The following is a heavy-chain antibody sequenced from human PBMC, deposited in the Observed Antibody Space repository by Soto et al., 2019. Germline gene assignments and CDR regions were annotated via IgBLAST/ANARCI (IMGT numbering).Heavy chain of an antibody. V-gene: IGHV3-33*01. J-gene: IGHJ4*01. CDR2: IWYDGSNK. CDR3: ARDKVYDTSGYYYY. D-gene: IGHD3-22*01. CDR1: GFTFSSYG. Sequence: GGSLRLSCAASGFTFSSYGLHWVRQAPGKGLEWVAVIWYDGSNKYYADSVKGRFTISRDNSKNTLYLQMNSLRAEDTAVYYCARDKVYDTSGYYYYWGHEPLVIVAS.